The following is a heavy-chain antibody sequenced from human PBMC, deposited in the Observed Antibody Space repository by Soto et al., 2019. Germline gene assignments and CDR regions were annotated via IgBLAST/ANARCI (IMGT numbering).Heavy chain of an antibody. CDR2: VYDSGST. J-gene: IGHJ2*01. Sequence: QVQLQESGPGLVKPSQTLSLTCTVSGGSISGGDYYWSWIRQHPGKGLEWIEYVYDSGSTHHNPSLKSPVILSLDMSKNQFSLKLSSVTAADTAVYYCARAVSTAGRDWYFDLWGRGTLVTVSS. V-gene: IGHV4-31*01. D-gene: IGHD6-13*01. CDR3: ARAVSTAGRDWYFDL. CDR1: GGSISGGDYY.